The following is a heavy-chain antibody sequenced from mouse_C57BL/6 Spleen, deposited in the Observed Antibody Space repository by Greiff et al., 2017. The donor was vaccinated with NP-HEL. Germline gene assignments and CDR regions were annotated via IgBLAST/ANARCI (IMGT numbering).Heavy chain of an antibody. CDR2: IDPSDSET. CDR1: GYTFTSYW. V-gene: IGHV1-52*01. CDR3: ATYYYGSSWDYYAMDY. D-gene: IGHD1-1*01. J-gene: IGHJ4*01. Sequence: QVQLQQPGAELVRPGSSVKLSCKASGYTFTSYWMHWVKQRPIQGLEWIGNIDPSDSETHYNQKFKDKATLTVDKSSSTAYMQLSSLTSEDSAVYYCATYYYGSSWDYYAMDYWGQGTSVTVSS.